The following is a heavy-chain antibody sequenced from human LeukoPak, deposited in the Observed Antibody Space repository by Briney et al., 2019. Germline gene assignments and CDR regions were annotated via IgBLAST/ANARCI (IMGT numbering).Heavy chain of an antibody. J-gene: IGHJ4*02. CDR1: GFTFDDYA. Sequence: GRSLRLSCAASGFTFDDYAMHWVRQAPGKGLEWVSGISWNSGSIGYADSVKGRFTISRDNAKNSLYLQMNSLRAEDTALYYCAKDYYYDSSGSPVYFDYWGQGTLVTVSS. CDR3: AKDYYYDSSGSPVYFDY. CDR2: ISWNSGSI. D-gene: IGHD3-22*01. V-gene: IGHV3-9*01.